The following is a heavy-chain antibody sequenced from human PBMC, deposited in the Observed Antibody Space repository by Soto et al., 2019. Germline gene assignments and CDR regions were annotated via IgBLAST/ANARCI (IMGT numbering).Heavy chain of an antibody. D-gene: IGHD6-19*01. CDR3: ARVVGSSGWDTFDY. CDR1: GYTFTGYY. Sequence: QVQLVQSGAEVKKPGASVKVSCKASGYTFTGYYMHWLRQAPGQGLEWMGWINLNSGGANYAQKFQGRVTMTRDTSISTAYMELSRLRSDDTAVYYCARVVGSSGWDTFDYWGQGTLVTVSS. J-gene: IGHJ4*02. V-gene: IGHV1-2*02. CDR2: INLNSGGA.